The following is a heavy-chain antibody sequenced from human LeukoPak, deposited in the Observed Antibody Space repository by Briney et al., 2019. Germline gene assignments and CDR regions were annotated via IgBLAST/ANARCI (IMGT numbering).Heavy chain of an antibody. D-gene: IGHD3-22*01. CDR3: ARDDYYDRSGYPGY. V-gene: IGHV3-33*01. Sequence: PGGSLRLSCVASGFIFSNYGMHWVRQAPGKGLEWVAVIWYDGSNKYYADSVKGRFTISRDNSKNTAYLQMNSLRVEDTAIYYCARDDYYDRSGYPGYWGQGTLVTVSS. J-gene: IGHJ4*02. CDR2: IWYDGSNK. CDR1: GFIFSNYG.